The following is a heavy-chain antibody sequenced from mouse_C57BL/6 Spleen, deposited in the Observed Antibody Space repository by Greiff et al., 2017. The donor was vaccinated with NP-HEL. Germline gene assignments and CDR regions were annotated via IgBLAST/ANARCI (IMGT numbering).Heavy chain of an antibody. CDR1: GYTFTDYY. CDR2: INPNNGGT. V-gene: IGHV1-26*01. CDR3: AGGNFHFDY. J-gene: IGHJ2*01. Sequence: VQLQQSGPELVKPGASVKISCKASGYTFTDYYMNWVKQSHGKSLEWIGDINPNNGGTSYNQKFKGKATLTVDKSSSTAYMELRSLTSEDSAVYYCAGGNFHFDYWGQGTTLTVSS. D-gene: IGHD2-1*01.